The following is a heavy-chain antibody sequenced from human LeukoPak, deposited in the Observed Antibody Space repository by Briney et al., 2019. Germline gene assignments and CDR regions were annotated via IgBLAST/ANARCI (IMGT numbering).Heavy chain of an antibody. CDR3: ARDPTPRYCSGGSCYTHYGMDV. CDR1: GFTFSSYT. D-gene: IGHD2-15*01. CDR2: ISSSSSYT. J-gene: IGHJ6*02. Sequence: GGSLRLSCAASGFTFSSYTMNSVRQAPGKRLEWVSYISSSSSYTYYADSVKGRLTISRDNANNSLYLKMNRLRAEDTAVYYCARDPTPRYCSGGSCYTHYGMDVWGQGTTVTVSS. V-gene: IGHV3-21*01.